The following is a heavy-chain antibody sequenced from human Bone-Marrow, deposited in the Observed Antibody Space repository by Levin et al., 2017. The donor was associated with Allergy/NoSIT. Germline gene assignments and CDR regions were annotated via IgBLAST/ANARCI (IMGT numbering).Heavy chain of an antibody. V-gene: IGHV3-7*01. CDR2: IKPDGSEK. J-gene: IGHJ4*02. Sequence: TGGSLRLSCAASGFGFSNYWMNWVRQAPGKGLEWVANIKPDGSEKNYVDSVKGRFTVSRDNANNLLYLQMDSLREEDTAVYYCARGKRDYWGQGTLVTVSS. CDR1: GFGFSNYW. CDR3: ARGKRDY.